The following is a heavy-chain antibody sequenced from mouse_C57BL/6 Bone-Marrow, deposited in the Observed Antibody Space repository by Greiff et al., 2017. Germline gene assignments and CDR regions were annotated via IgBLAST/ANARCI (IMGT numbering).Heavy chain of an antibody. D-gene: IGHD2-2*01. Sequence: QVQLKESGPELVKPGASVKISCKASGYTFSSSWMNWVKQRPGKGLEWIGRIYPGDGDTNYNGKFKGKATLTADKSSSTAYMQLSSLTSEDSAVYYCGRNGYYFDYWGQGTTLTVSS. V-gene: IGHV1-82*01. J-gene: IGHJ2*01. CDR3: GRNGYYFDY. CDR2: IYPGDGDT. CDR1: GYTFSSSW.